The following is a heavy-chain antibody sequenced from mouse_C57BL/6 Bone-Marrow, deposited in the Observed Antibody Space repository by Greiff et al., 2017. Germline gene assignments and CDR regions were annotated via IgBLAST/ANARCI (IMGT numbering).Heavy chain of an antibody. Sequence: EVHLVESGGGLVKPGGSLKPPCPPSGSTFGDYGLPWVLRAPEKGREWVEYISSGSSTSYYADTVKGRFTISRDNAKNTLFLQMTSLRSEDTAMYYCARRLTYWGQGTLVTVSA. D-gene: IGHD1-2*01. CDR3: ARRLTY. CDR1: GSTFGDYG. CDR2: ISSGSSTS. V-gene: IGHV5-17*01. J-gene: IGHJ3*01.